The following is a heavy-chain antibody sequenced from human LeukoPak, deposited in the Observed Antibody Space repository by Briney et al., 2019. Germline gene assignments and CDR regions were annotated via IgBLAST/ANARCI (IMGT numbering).Heavy chain of an antibody. CDR1: GFTFSAYA. CDR2: ISGSGGST. Sequence: GGSLRLSCAASGFTFSAYAMSWVRQAPGKGLEWVSAISGSGGSTYYADSVKGRFTLSRDNSKNTVYLQMNSLRAEDTAVYYCATHAIAVAGRGFDYWGQGTLVTVSS. V-gene: IGHV3-23*01. CDR3: ATHAIAVAGRGFDY. D-gene: IGHD6-19*01. J-gene: IGHJ4*02.